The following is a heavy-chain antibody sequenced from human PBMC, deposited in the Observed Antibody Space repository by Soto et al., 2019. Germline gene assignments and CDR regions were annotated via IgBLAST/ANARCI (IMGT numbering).Heavy chain of an antibody. D-gene: IGHD2-2*01. Sequence: QVQVVESEGGVVQPGRSLRLSCAASGFTFSNYAMHWVRQAPGKGLEWVAVISNDGSNRYYEDSVKGRFTSSRDNSKNTLYLQMDSLRAEDTAVYYCAREYQLLTYYFDYWGQGILVTVSS. CDR2: ISNDGSNR. J-gene: IGHJ4*02. CDR3: AREYQLLTYYFDY. CDR1: GFTFSNYA. V-gene: IGHV3-30-3*01.